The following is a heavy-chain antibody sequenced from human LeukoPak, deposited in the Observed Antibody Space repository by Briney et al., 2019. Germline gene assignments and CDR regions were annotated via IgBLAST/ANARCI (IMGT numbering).Heavy chain of an antibody. D-gene: IGHD4-17*01. CDR1: GFTFSSYW. Sequence: GGSLRLSCAASGFTFSSYWMSWVRQAPGKGLEWVANIKQDGSEKYYVDSVKGRFTISRDNAKNSLYLQMNSLRAEDTAVYYCARVMDGDYGSAFYFDYWGQGTLVTVSS. CDR3: ARVMDGDYGSAFYFDY. V-gene: IGHV3-7*01. CDR2: IKQDGSEK. J-gene: IGHJ4*02.